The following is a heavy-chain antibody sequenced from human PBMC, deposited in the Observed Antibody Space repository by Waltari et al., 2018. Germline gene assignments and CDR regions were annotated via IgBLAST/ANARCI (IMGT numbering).Heavy chain of an antibody. J-gene: IGHJ3*02. CDR3: AKLAAAGKAAFDI. V-gene: IGHV3-9*03. CDR2: ISWNSGSI. D-gene: IGHD6-13*01. Sequence: EVQLVESGGGLVQPGRSLRLSCAASGFTFNDYAMHWVRQAPGKGLDGFSGISWNSGSIVYADSVKGRFTSSRDNAKNSLYLQMNSLRTEDMALYYCAKLAAAGKAAFDIWGQGTMVTVSS. CDR1: GFTFNDYA.